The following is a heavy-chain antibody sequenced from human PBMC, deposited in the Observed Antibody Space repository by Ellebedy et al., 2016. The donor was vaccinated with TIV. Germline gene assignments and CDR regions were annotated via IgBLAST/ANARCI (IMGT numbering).Heavy chain of an antibody. Sequence: GESLKISCAVPGFTFNDYDMHWVRQAPGKGLEWVAVISYDGSNKYYADSVKGRFTISRDNSKDALSLQMNSLRVEDTAVYYCAKDLCSGGTCTFFDYWGQGTLVTVSS. J-gene: IGHJ4*02. CDR1: GFTFNDYD. V-gene: IGHV3-30*18. CDR2: ISYDGSNK. D-gene: IGHD2-15*01. CDR3: AKDLCSGGTCTFFDY.